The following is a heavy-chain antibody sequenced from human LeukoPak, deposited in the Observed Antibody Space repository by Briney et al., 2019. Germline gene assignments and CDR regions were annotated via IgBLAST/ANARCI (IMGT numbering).Heavy chain of an antibody. CDR1: GYTFTSYG. CDR3: ARDWGATANY. CDR2: INPSGGST. V-gene: IGHV1-46*01. Sequence: ASVKVSCKASGYTFTSYGISWVRQAPGQGLEWMGIINPSGGSTSYAQKFQGRVTMTRDTSTSTVYMELSSLRSEDTAVYYCARDWGATANYWGQGTLVTVSS. D-gene: IGHD1-26*01. J-gene: IGHJ4*02.